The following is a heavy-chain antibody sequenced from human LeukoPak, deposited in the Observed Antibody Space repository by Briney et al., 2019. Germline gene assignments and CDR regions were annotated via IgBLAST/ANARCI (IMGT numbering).Heavy chain of an antibody. J-gene: IGHJ4*02. CDR2: ISAYNGNT. D-gene: IGHD6-13*01. CDR3: AKFHSSSWYVDY. V-gene: IGHV1-18*01. CDR1: GYTFTSYG. Sequence: ASVKVSCKASGYTFTSYGISWVRQAPGQGLEWMGWISAYNGNTNYAQKLQGRVTMTTDTTTSTAYMELRSLRSDDTAVYYCAKFHSSSWYVDYWGQGTLVTVSS.